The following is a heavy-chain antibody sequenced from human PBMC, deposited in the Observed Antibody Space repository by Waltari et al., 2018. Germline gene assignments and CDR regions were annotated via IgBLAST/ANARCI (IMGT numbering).Heavy chain of an antibody. D-gene: IGHD6-19*01. CDR1: GFSFSECV. CDR3: APPRQWTFDS. J-gene: IGHJ4*02. Sequence: VYLVESGGGLAQPGGSLSLSCAASGFSFSECVMNWVRQAPGKVLESGAVIWHYGTKKYYADSVKGRFTVSRDNSKNTMYLQMNSLRVEDTAVYYCAPPRQWTFDSWGQGALVTVSS. V-gene: IGHV3-33*08. CDR2: IWHYGTKK.